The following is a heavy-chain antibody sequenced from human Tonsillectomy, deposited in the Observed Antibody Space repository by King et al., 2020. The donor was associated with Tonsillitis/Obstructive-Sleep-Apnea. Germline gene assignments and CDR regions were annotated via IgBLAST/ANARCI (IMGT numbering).Heavy chain of an antibody. V-gene: IGHV3-49*04. D-gene: IGHD5-24*01. J-gene: IGHJ4*02. CDR2: IRSETYGGTT. CDR1: GFTFGDYA. Sequence: VQLVESGGGFVQPGRSLRLSCRTSGFTFGDYAMSWVRQAPGKGLEWVGLIRSETYGGTTEYAASVKGRFTISRDDSKSIAYLQMSSLKTGDTGMYYCTRVRWLQLFEHWGQGTLVTVSS. CDR3: TRVRWLQLFEH.